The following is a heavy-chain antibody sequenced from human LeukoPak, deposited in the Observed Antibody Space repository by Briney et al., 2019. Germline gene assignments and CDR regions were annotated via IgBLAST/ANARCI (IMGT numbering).Heavy chain of an antibody. V-gene: IGHV4-39*07. CDR1: GGSISTNNYY. Sequence: SETLSLTCTVSGGSISTNNYYWGWIRQPPGKGLEWIGNIFYSGSTYYSPSLKSRVTISLDTSRNQFSLKLSSVTAADTAVYYCARGIAAARGYWGQGTLVTVSS. D-gene: IGHD6-13*01. J-gene: IGHJ4*02. CDR3: ARGIAAARGY. CDR2: IFYSGST.